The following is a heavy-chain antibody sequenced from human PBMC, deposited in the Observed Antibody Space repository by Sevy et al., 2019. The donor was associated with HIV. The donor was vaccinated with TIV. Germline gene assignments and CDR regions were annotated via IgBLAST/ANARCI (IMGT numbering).Heavy chain of an antibody. CDR1: GFTFSSFA. Sequence: GGSLRLSCATSGFTFSSFAMHWVRQAPGKGLEWLAVVSFDASDKYYGDSVTGRFAISRDNSKNILYLQMNSLRVEDTAVYFCARQRSYNILTGLDYWGQGTLVTVSS. CDR2: VSFDASDK. CDR3: ARQRSYNILTGLDY. V-gene: IGHV3-30*09. J-gene: IGHJ4*02. D-gene: IGHD3-9*01.